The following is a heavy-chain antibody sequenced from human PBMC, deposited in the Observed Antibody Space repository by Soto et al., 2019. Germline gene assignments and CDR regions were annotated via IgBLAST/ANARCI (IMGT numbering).Heavy chain of an antibody. CDR1: GFTFSYAW. V-gene: IGHV3-15*01. CDR3: TTETADYISMEPY. J-gene: IGHJ4*02. D-gene: IGHD3-16*01. CDR2: IRSKTDGGTA. Sequence: GGSLRLSCAASGFTFSYAWMSWVRQAPGKGLEWVGRIRSKTDGGTADYPAPVKGRFTVSRDDSKNTLYLQMNSLKTDDTAVYYCTTETADYISMEPYWGQGTLVTVYS.